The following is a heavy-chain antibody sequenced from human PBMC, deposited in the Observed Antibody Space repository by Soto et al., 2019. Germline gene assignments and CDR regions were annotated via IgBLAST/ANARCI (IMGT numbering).Heavy chain of an antibody. J-gene: IGHJ4*02. D-gene: IGHD6-19*01. CDR1: GGTFGNYL. CDR2: IVPVFGPA. V-gene: IGHV1-69*01. CDR3: ATMGRYSSSYFEY. Sequence: QVQLVQSGAEVKKPGSSVKVSCKASGGTFGNYLISWVRQAPGHGLEWMGGIVPVFGPANYAQQFQGRVTVTADASTDTVYMELSSLRSDDTAVYFCATMGRYSSSYFEYWGQGTLVTVSS.